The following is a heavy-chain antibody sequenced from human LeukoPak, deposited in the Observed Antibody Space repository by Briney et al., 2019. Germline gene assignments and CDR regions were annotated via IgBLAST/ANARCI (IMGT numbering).Heavy chain of an antibody. V-gene: IGHV1-46*01. J-gene: IGHJ4*02. CDR1: GYTFTSYY. D-gene: IGHD2-2*03. Sequence: DSVKVSCKASGYTFTSYYMHWVRQAPGQGLEWMGIINPSGGSTSYAQKFQGRVTMTRDTSTSTVYMELSSLRSEDTAVYYCARVDRAQYHPDYWGQGTLVTVSS. CDR3: ARVDRAQYHPDY. CDR2: INPSGGST.